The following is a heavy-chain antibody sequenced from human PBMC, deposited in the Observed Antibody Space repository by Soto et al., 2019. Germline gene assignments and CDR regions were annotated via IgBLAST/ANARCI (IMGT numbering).Heavy chain of an antibody. D-gene: IGHD3-22*01. CDR1: GGTFSSYA. V-gene: IGHV1-69*06. CDR2: IIPIFGTA. CDR3: ARDENHSSGYSDWFDP. Sequence: SVKVSCKASGGTFSSYAISWVRQAPGQGLEWMGGIIPIFGTANYAQKFQGRVTITADKSTSTAYMELSSLRSEDTAVYYCARDENHSSGYSDWFDPWGQGALVTVSS. J-gene: IGHJ5*02.